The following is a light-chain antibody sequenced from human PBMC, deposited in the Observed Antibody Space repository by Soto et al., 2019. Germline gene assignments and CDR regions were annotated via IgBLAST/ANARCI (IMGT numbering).Light chain of an antibody. CDR2: EVT. CDR3: SSYAATNNYA. CDR1: SSDVGGYNF. J-gene: IGLJ1*01. Sequence: QSVLAQPASSSGSPGQSVTISCTGTSSDVGGYNFVSWYQQHPGKAPQLIIYEVTKRPSGVPDRFSGSKSGNTASLTVSGLQTEDEADYYCSSYAATNNYAFGSRTKVTVL. V-gene: IGLV2-8*01.